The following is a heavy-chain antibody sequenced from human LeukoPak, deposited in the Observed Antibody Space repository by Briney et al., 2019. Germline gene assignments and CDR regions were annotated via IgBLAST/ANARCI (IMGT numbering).Heavy chain of an antibody. J-gene: IGHJ4*02. Sequence: SETLSLTCTVSGVSISNYYWSWIRQPPGKGLEWIGYYYYSGNTNYNPSLKSRVTISVDTSKNQFSLKLSSVTAADTAVYYCARRAEAVAGTELYYFDYWGQGTLVTVSS. CDR2: YYYSGNT. CDR3: ARRAEAVAGTELYYFDY. D-gene: IGHD6-19*01. CDR1: GVSISNYY. V-gene: IGHV4-59*08.